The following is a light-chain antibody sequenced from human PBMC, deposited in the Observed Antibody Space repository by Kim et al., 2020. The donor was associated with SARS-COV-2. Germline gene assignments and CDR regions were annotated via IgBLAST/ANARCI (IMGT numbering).Light chain of an antibody. CDR1: QDISTG. V-gene: IGKV1-13*02. J-gene: IGKJ2*01. CDR2: DAS. CDR3: QQFKSYPYT. Sequence: SAYVGDRVNITCRASQDISTGLAWYHQAPGTPPKLLIYDASTLKSGLPSRFSGSGSGTHFTLTISSLQPEDFASYYCQQFKSYPYTFGQGTKLEI.